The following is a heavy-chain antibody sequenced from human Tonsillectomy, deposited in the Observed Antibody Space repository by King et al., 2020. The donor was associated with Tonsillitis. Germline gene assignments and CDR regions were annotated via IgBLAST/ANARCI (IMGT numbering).Heavy chain of an antibody. CDR1: GFTFSNYA. V-gene: IGHV3-30-3*01. J-gene: IGHJ4*02. CDR2: ISYDGSNQ. CDR3: AGGDGY. Sequence: QLVQSGGGVVQPGRSLRLSCAGSGFTFSNYAMHWVRQAPGKGLEWVAVISYDGSNQYFADSMKGRFTISRDNSKMYLQMNSLRAEDTAVYYCAGGDGYWGQGTLVTVSS.